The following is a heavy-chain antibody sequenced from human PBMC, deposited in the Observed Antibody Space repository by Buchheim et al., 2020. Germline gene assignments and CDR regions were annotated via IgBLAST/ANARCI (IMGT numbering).Heavy chain of an antibody. CDR1: GGSISRAGYS. CDR2: MYHSGGP. V-gene: IGHV4-30-2*01. J-gene: IGHJ3*02. CDR3: ARSIVATIARSDAFDI. Sequence: QLQLQESGSGLVKPSQTLSLTCAVSGGSISRAGYSWTWIRQPPGKGLEWIGYMYHSGGPYYTPSLTGRVTISLDRSKNQFSLKMSSVTAADTAVYYCARSIVATIARSDAFDIWGQGT. D-gene: IGHD5-12*01.